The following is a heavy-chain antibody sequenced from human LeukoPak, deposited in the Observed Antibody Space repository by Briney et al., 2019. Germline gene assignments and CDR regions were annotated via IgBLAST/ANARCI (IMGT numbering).Heavy chain of an antibody. V-gene: IGHV4-31*03. CDR1: GGSISSGGYY. J-gene: IGHJ6*03. CDR3: ARATSGSGYAYGVDYYYYYMDV. CDR2: IYYSGST. D-gene: IGHD5-12*01. Sequence: SETLSLTCTVSGGSISSGGYYWSWIRQHPGKGLEWIGYIYYSGSTYYNPSLKSRVTISVDTSKNQFSLKLSSVTAADTAVYYCARATSGSGYAYGVDYYYYYMDVWGKGTTVTVSS.